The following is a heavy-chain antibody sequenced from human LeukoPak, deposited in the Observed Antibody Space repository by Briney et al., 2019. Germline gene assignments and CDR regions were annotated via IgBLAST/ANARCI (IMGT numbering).Heavy chain of an antibody. Sequence: SETLSLTCTVSAGSISSYYWSWIRQPPGKGLEWIGYIYYSGSTNYNPSLKSRVTISVDTSKNQFSLKLSSVTAADTAVYYCARVIPSFGPYYYYGMDVWGQGTTVTVSS. CDR3: ARVIPSFGPYYYYGMDV. D-gene: IGHD3-3*01. V-gene: IGHV4-59*01. J-gene: IGHJ6*02. CDR1: AGSISSYY. CDR2: IYYSGST.